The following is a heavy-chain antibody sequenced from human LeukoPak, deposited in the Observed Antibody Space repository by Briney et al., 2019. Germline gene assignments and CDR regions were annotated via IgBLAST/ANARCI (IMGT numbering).Heavy chain of an antibody. D-gene: IGHD3-22*01. CDR2: ISGSGGST. CDR3: ANPPIYYDSGGYPDY. J-gene: IGHJ4*02. Sequence: GGSLRLSCAASGFTVSSNYMSWVRQAPGKGLEWVSVISGSGGSTYYADSVKGRFTISRDNSKNTLYLQMNSLRAEDTAVYYWANPPIYYDSGGYPDYGGQEPLVTVSS. V-gene: IGHV3-23*01. CDR1: GFTVSSNY.